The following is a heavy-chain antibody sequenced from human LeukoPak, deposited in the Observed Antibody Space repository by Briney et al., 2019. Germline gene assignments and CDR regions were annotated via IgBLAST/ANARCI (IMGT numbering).Heavy chain of an antibody. V-gene: IGHV1-69*13. J-gene: IGHJ1*01. CDR2: IIPIFGTA. CDR1: GGTFSSYA. Sequence: SVKVSCKASGGTFSSYAISWVRQAPGQGLEWMGGIIPIFGTANYAQKFQGRVTITADESTSTAYMELSSLRSEDTAVYYCARGGVQNWNPEYFQHWGQGTLVTVSS. D-gene: IGHD1-1*01. CDR3: ARGGVQNWNPEYFQH.